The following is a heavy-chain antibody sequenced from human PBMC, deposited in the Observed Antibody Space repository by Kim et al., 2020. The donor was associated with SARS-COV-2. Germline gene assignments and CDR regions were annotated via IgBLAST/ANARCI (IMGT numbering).Heavy chain of an antibody. Sequence: SVKGRYTISRDNAKNSLYLQMNSLRAEDTAVYYCARDPAVTTHYYGMDVWGQGTTVTVSS. CDR3: ARDPAVTTHYYGMDV. J-gene: IGHJ6*02. D-gene: IGHD4-17*01. V-gene: IGHV3-21*01.